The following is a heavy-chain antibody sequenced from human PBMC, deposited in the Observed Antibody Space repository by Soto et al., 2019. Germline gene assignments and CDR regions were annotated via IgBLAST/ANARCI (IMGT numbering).Heavy chain of an antibody. CDR1: GFIFSNNA. V-gene: IGHV3-30*05. CDR2: ISSDASEI. D-gene: IGHD2-15*01. CDR3: AIARVVDSSRDH. J-gene: IGHJ4*02. Sequence: QLNLVESGGGVVQSGRPLRLSCVGSGFIFSNNAMHWVRQAPGKGLEWVAFISSDASEIFYADSVNGRFTISRDNPKNTLVLHMNSPRADGTAGYSCAIARVVDSSRDHWVQGTMVYVS.